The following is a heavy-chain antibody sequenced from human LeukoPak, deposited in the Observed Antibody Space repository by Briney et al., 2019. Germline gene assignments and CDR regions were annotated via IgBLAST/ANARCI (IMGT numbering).Heavy chain of an antibody. CDR1: GFTLSTYS. Sequence: GGFLRLSCAASGFTLSTYSMNWVRQAPGKGLEWVSFISSSSSTIYYADSVKGRFTISRDNAKNSLYLQMNSLRAEDTAVYYCARESWFDPWGQGTLVTVSS. J-gene: IGHJ5*02. CDR3: ARESWFDP. V-gene: IGHV3-48*01. CDR2: ISSSSSTI.